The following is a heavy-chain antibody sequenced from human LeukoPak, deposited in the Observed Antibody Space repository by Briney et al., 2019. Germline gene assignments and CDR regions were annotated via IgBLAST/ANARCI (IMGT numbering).Heavy chain of an antibody. CDR3: ARGVAYCSNTNCHGWSYFEY. D-gene: IGHD2-2*01. V-gene: IGHV4-39*02. J-gene: IGHJ4*02. Sequence: PSETLSLTCTVSGGSISTYYWSWIRQPPGKGLEWIGSFYYTGSTYYNPSLKSRVTISVDTSKNHFSLKLNSVTASDTAVYYCARGVAYCSNTNCHGWSYFEYWGQGTLVTVSS. CDR1: GGSISTYY. CDR2: FYYTGST.